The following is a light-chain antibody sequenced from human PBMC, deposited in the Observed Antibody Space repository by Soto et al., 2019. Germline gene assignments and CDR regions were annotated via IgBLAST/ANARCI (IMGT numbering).Light chain of an antibody. Sequence: EIVMTQSPATLSVSPGERATLSCRASQSVSSNLAWYQQKPGQAPRLLIYGASTRATGIPARFSGSGSGTXFXXTISSLQSEDFAVYYCQQYNNWPPLTFGGGTKMEIK. CDR2: GAS. CDR3: QQYNNWPPLT. CDR1: QSVSSN. J-gene: IGKJ4*01. V-gene: IGKV3-15*01.